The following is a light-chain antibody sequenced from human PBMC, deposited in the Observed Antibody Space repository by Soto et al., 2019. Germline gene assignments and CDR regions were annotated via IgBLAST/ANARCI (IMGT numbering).Light chain of an antibody. J-gene: IGLJ3*02. V-gene: IGLV1-47*01. CDR2: NNN. Sequence: QSVLSQSPSASGTPGQRVTISCSGSSSNIGSNYVYWYQQLPGTAPKLLIFNNNQRPSGVPDRFSGSKSGTSASLAISGLRSEDEADYYCVAWDDSLTGPVFGGGTKLTVL. CDR1: SSNIGSNY. CDR3: VAWDDSLTGPV.